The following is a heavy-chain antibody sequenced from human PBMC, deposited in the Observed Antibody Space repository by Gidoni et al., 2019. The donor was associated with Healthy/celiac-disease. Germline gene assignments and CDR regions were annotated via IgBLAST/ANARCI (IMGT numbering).Heavy chain of an antibody. V-gene: IGHV1-24*01. D-gene: IGHD4-17*01. J-gene: IGHJ2*01. Sequence: QVQLVQSGAEVKNPGASVKLSCTVSGNPLKELSMHWVRQAPGKGLEWMVGFDPEDGETIYAQKVQGRVTMTEDKSTDTAYMELSSLRAEDTAVYYCATSATVEGYWYFDLWGRGTLVTVSS. CDR2: FDPEDGET. CDR3: ATSATVEGYWYFDL. CDR1: GNPLKELS.